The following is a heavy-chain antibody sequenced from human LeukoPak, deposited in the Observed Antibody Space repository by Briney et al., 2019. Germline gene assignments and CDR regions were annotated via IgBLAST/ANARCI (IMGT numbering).Heavy chain of an antibody. CDR2: ISSSSSYI. CDR1: GFTFSSYS. V-gene: IGHV3-21*04. CDR3: AKDGSGSYYVFIDY. D-gene: IGHD1-26*01. Sequence: PGGSLRLSCAASGFTFSSYSMNWVRQAPGKGLEWVSSISSSSSYIYYADSVKGRFTISRDNAKNSLYLQMNSLRAEDTAVYYCAKDGSGSYYVFIDYWGQGTLVTVSS. J-gene: IGHJ4*02.